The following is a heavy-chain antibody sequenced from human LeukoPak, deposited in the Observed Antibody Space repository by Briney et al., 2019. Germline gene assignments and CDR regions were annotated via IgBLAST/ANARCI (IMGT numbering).Heavy chain of an antibody. V-gene: IGHV4-59*08. CDR3: AKSNGYGLVDI. CDR2: IYYSGST. D-gene: IGHD3-10*01. Sequence: SETLSLTCTVSGGSISSHYWSWIRQPPGKGLEYIGYIYYSGSTNYNPSLKSRVTISLDTSRNQFSLKLNSVTAADTAVYYCAKSNGYGLVDIWGQGTMVTVSS. J-gene: IGHJ3*02. CDR1: GGSISSHY.